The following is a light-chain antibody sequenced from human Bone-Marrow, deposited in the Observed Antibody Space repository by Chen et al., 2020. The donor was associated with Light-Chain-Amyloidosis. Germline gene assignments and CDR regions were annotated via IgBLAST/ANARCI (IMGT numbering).Light chain of an antibody. CDR1: NIGSTS. J-gene: IGLJ3*02. Sequence: YVLPQPSSVSVAPGQTATIACAGNNIGSTSVHWYQQTPGQAPLLVVYDDSDRPSGIPERLAGSKSGNTATLTISRVEAGDEADYYCQVWDRSSDHPVFGGGTKLTVL. CDR2: DDS. CDR3: QVWDRSSDHPV. V-gene: IGLV3-21*02.